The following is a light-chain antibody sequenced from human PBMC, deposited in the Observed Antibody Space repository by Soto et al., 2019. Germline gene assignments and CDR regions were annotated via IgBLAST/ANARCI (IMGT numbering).Light chain of an antibody. V-gene: IGKV1-9*01. CDR2: AAS. J-gene: IGKJ3*01. Sequence: DIQMTQSPSSLSASVGYRVTITCRASQDINYYLAWYQQKPGTAPKLLIYAASTLQSGVPSRFSGSGSGTDFTLTISSLQPEDFATYYCQQLDNYPRTFGPGTKVDIK. CDR1: QDINYY. CDR3: QQLDNYPRT.